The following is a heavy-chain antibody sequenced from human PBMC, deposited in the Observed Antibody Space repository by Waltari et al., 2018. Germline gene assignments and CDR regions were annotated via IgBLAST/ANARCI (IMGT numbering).Heavy chain of an antibody. V-gene: IGHV4-61*02. CDR3: ARDEARYYDIMTGGGYYGLDV. CDR2: IFTSGRT. CDR1: GGSISSGSVY. Sequence: QVQLQESGPGLVRPSQTLSLTCTVSGGSISSGSVYWTWIRQPAGRGLEWVGQIFTSGRTKDNPSLKRRVSVSLDTSENPFSLRLRSVTAADTAVYYCARDEARYYDIMTGGGYYGLDVWGQGTTVTVSS. J-gene: IGHJ6*02. D-gene: IGHD3-9*01.